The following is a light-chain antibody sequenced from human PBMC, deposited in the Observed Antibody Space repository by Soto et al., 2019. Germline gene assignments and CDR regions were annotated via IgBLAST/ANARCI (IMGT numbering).Light chain of an antibody. J-gene: IGKJ1*01. CDR1: HSVSRK. V-gene: IGKV3-15*01. CDR2: GAS. Sequence: EILMTQSPATLSVSPGERATLSCRASHSVSRKLACYQQKPGQTPRLLIYGASARATGTPARFSGSGSGTEYTLTISSVQSEDFAVYYCQQYNNWPQWTFGQGTKVEIK. CDR3: QQYNNWPQWT.